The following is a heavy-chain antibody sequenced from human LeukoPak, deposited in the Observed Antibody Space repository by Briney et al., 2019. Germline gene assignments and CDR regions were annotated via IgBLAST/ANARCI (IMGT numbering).Heavy chain of an antibody. CDR1: GFTFSNAW. D-gene: IGHD3-22*01. CDR2: IKSKTDGGTT. Sequence: PGGSLRLSCAASGFTFSNAWMSWVRQAPGKGLEWVGRIKSKTDGGTTVYAAPVKGRFTISRDDSKNTLYLQMNSLKTEDTAVYYCTTDPYDSSGYYSLVGYWGQGTLVTVSS. V-gene: IGHV3-15*01. J-gene: IGHJ4*02. CDR3: TTDPYDSSGYYSLVGY.